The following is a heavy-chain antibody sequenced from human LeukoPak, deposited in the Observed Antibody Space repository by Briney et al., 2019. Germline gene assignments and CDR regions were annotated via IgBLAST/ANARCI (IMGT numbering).Heavy chain of an antibody. Sequence: GGSLRLSCVASGLTFSTYAMSWVRQAPGKGLEWVSFSTGSGDTTTYADPVKGRFTISRDNPKNTLYLQMNSLRGEDTAVYYCAKVITGWYNFDYWGQGTLVTVSS. CDR1: GLTFSTYA. D-gene: IGHD6-19*01. CDR3: AKVITGWYNFDY. V-gene: IGHV3-23*01. CDR2: STGSGDTT. J-gene: IGHJ4*02.